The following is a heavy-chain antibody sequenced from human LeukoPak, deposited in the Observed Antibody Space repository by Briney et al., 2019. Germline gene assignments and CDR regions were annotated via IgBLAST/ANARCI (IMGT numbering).Heavy chain of an antibody. CDR2: TRNKANSYTT. CDR1: GFTFSDHY. V-gene: IGHV3-72*01. D-gene: IGHD5-12*01. Sequence: GGSLRLSCAASGFTFSDHYMDWVRQAPGKGLEWVGRTRNKANSYTTEYAASVKGRFTISRDDSKNSLYLQMNSLKTEDTAVYYCARVGIVATRSDYWGRGTLVTVSS. CDR3: ARVGIVATRSDY. J-gene: IGHJ4*02.